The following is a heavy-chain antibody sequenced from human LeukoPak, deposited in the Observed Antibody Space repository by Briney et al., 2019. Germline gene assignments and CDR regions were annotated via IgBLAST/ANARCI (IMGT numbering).Heavy chain of an antibody. CDR3: ARLGSFCTKGVCFSEHYYYYYMDV. J-gene: IGHJ6*03. D-gene: IGHD2-8*01. V-gene: IGHV4-61*05. Sequence: PSETLSLTCTVSGDSITSDSISSFHWTWIRQPPGKGLEWIGYIYSSGSTKYNPSLKSRVAISVDRSQNQVSLRLTSVTAADTAVYFCARLGSFCTKGVCFSEHYYYYYMDVWGRGTMVTVSS. CDR2: IYSSGST. CDR1: GDSITSDSISSFH.